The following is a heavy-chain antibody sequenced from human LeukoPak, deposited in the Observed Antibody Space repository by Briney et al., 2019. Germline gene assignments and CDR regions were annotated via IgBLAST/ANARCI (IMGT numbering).Heavy chain of an antibody. D-gene: IGHD6-13*01. CDR1: GYSFTTFW. CDR3: ASRSIAAAGTQAFDI. J-gene: IGHJ3*02. V-gene: IGHV5-51*01. CDR2: IYPGDSDT. Sequence: GESLKISCKGSGYSFTTFWIVWVRQMPGQGLEWMGIIYPGDSDTRYSPSFQGQVTISADKSISTAYLQWSSLKASDTAMYYCASRSIAAAGTQAFDIWGQGTMVTVSS.